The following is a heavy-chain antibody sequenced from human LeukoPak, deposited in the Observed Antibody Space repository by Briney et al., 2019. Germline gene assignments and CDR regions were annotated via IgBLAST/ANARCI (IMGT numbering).Heavy chain of an antibody. CDR3: ARDRRWLAAFDY. CDR2: ISYDGSNK. Sequence: GGSLRLSCAASGFTFSSYAMHWVRQAPGKGLEWVAVISYDGSNKYYADSVKGRFTISRDNSKNTLYLQMNSLRAEDTAVYYCARDRRWLAAFDYWGQGTLVTVSS. CDR1: GFTFSSYA. V-gene: IGHV3-30-3*01. J-gene: IGHJ4*02. D-gene: IGHD2-15*01.